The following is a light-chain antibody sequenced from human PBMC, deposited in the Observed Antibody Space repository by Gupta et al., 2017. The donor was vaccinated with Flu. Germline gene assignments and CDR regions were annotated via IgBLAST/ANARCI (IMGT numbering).Light chain of an antibody. V-gene: IGLV2-11*03. Sequence: SVTISCTGASTNIGTYHFVSWYQQHPGEAPRLLLYDVTKRPAGVPGRFSGSKAGNTASLTISGLQTEDEAEYYCCSYAGTKNWVFGGGTRLTVL. CDR3: CSYAGTKNWV. CDR2: DVT. J-gene: IGLJ3*02. CDR1: STNIGTYHF.